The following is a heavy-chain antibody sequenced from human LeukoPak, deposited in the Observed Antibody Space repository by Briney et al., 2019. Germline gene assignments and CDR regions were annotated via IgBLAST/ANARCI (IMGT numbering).Heavy chain of an antibody. V-gene: IGHV4-39*07. CDR2: MFYSGST. CDR3: ARGYQTSYYDRSGYLTYFDY. D-gene: IGHD3-22*01. CDR1: GGSISSSSYY. Sequence: PSETLSLTCTVSGGSISSSSYYWGWFRQPPGKGLEWVGNMFYSGSTFSKPSLKSRVTMSIDTSKNHLSLTLSSVTAADTAVYYCARGYQTSYYDRSGYLTYFDYWGQGTLVTVSS. J-gene: IGHJ4*02.